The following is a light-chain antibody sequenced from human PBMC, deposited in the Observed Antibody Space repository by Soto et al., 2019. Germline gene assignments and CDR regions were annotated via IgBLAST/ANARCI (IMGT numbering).Light chain of an antibody. CDR1: QSVSSN. CDR3: QQYNNWPRT. Sequence: EIVMTQSPGTLSVSPGERATLSCRASQSVSSNLAWYQQKPGQAPSLLIYGASTRATGIPARFSGSGSGTEFALTISSLQSKDFAVYYCQQYNNWPRTFGQGTKVEIK. CDR2: GAS. V-gene: IGKV3-15*01. J-gene: IGKJ1*01.